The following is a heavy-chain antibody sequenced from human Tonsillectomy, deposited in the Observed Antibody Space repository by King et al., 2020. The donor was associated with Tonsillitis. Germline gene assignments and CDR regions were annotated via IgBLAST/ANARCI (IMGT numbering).Heavy chain of an antibody. CDR3: AKDRAGFDY. V-gene: IGHV3-30*18. Sequence: VQLVESGGGVVQPGRSLRLSCAASGFTFSSYGMHWVRQAPGKGLEWVAVISYDGSNKYYADSVKGRFTISRDDSKNTLSLQMNSLRTEDTAVYYCAKDRAGFDYWGQGTLCSVSS. J-gene: IGHJ4*02. CDR2: ISYDGSNK. CDR1: GFTFSSYG. D-gene: IGHD6-13*01.